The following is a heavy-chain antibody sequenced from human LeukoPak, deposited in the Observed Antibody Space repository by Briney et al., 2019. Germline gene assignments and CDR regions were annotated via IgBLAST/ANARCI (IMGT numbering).Heavy chain of an antibody. V-gene: IGHV1-69*05. CDR3: ARSPRSSGYYDPDY. D-gene: IGHD3-22*01. Sequence: ASVKVSCKASGGTFSSYAISWVRQATGQGLEWMGGIIPIFGTANYAQKFQGRVTITTDESTSTAYMGLSSLRSEDTAVYYCARSPRSSGYYDPDYWGQGTLVTVSS. CDR2: IIPIFGTA. CDR1: GGTFSSYA. J-gene: IGHJ4*02.